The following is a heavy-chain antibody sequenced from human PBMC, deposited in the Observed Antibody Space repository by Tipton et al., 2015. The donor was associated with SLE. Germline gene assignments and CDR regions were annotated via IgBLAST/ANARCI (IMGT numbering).Heavy chain of an antibody. V-gene: IGHV4-61*02. CDR2: IYTSGSI. CDR3: ARHYFYGSGHYSPSNWFGP. Sequence: TLSLTCTVSGGSINSGNYFWNWIRQPAGKGLEWIGRIYTSGSINHNPSLKSRVTMSVDTSKNQFSLKLTSLTAADTAVYYCARHYFYGSGHYSPSNWFGPWGQGTLVTVSS. D-gene: IGHD3-10*01. CDR1: GGSINSGNYF. J-gene: IGHJ5*02.